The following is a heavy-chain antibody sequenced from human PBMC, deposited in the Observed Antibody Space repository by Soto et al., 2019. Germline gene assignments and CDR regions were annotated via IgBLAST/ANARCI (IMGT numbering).Heavy chain of an antibody. Sequence: QVQLVESGGGVVQPGTSLRLSCAASGLNFRGYGFHWVRQAPGKGLDWVAVIWDDGSKKFYADSVKGRFTFSRDDSRNTLFLPTNRLRDEDTARYYCVTERGNTGARSLGYFNYWGQGTLVTVSS. CDR2: IWDDGSKK. D-gene: IGHD5-12*01. J-gene: IGHJ4*02. CDR3: VTERGNTGARSLGYFNY. CDR1: GLNFRGYG. V-gene: IGHV3-33*01.